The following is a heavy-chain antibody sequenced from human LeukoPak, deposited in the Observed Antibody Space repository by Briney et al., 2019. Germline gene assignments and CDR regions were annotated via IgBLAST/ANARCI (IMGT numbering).Heavy chain of an antibody. CDR1: GYTLTGYY. CDR2: INPNSGGT. V-gene: IGHV1-2*02. J-gene: IGHJ4*02. CDR3: ARLVISPQGGY. D-gene: IGHD2-21*01. Sequence: ASVKVSCKASGYTLTGYYMHWVRQAPGQGLEWMGWINPNSGGTKYAQKFQGRVTISVDTSKNQFSLKLRSVTAADTAVYYCARLVISPQGGYWGQGTLVTVSS.